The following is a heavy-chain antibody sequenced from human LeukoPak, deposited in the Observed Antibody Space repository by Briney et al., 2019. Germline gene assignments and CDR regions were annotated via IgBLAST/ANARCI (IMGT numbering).Heavy chain of an antibody. D-gene: IGHD5/OR15-5a*01. J-gene: IGHJ6*02. CDR2: INHSGST. V-gene: IGHV4-34*01. CDR3: ARVASKGGMDV. Sequence: SETLSLTCAVYGGSFSGYYWSWIRQPPGKGLEWIGEINHSGSTNYNPSLKSRVTISVDTSKNQFSLKLSSVTAADTAVYYCARVASKGGMDVWGQGTTVIVSS. CDR1: GGSFSGYY.